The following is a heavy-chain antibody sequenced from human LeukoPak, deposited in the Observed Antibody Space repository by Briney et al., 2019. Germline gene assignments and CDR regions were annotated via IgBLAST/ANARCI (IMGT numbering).Heavy chain of an antibody. Sequence: PGGSLRLSCVASGFIFSGSTIQWVRRASGKGLEWLGRIRNKANNYATAYVASVNGRFTISRDDSKNTAYLQMNSLKTEDTAIYFCTRRDYNDTLTGPDVWGKGTTVTVSS. CDR2: IRNKANNYAT. D-gene: IGHD3-9*01. V-gene: IGHV3-73*01. CDR1: GFIFSGST. J-gene: IGHJ6*04. CDR3: TRRDYNDTLTGPDV.